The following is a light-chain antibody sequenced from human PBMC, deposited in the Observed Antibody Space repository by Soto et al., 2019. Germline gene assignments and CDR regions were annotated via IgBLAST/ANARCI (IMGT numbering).Light chain of an antibody. CDR1: SSDIGGYNY. CDR2: EVS. Sequence: QSALTQPPSASGSPGQSVTISCTGTSSDIGGYNYVSWYQQHPGKAPKLMIYEVSKRPSGVPDRFSGSKSGNTASLTVSGLHAEDEAAYYCSSYAGSNNFVFGSGTKLTVL. CDR3: SSYAGSNNFV. J-gene: IGLJ1*01. V-gene: IGLV2-8*01.